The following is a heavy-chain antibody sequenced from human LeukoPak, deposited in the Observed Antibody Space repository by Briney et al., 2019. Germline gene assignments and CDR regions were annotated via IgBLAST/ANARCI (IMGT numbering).Heavy chain of an antibody. Sequence: PSETLSLTCAVYGGSFSGYYWTWIRQVRGKGLEWIGEINHSGSTDYNVSLKSRVTISVDTSKNQFSLKLSSVTAADTAVYYCARSKGSPYCSSTSCYPFDYWGQGTLVTVSS. CDR3: ARSKGSPYCSSTSCYPFDY. CDR2: INHSGST. J-gene: IGHJ4*02. D-gene: IGHD2-2*01. CDR1: GGSFSGYY. V-gene: IGHV4-34*01.